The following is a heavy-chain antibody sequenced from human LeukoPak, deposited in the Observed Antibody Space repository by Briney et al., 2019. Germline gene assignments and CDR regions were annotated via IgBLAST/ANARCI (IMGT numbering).Heavy chain of an antibody. D-gene: IGHD5-18*01. CDR2: IKQDGSEK. V-gene: IGHV3-7*01. Sequence: PGGSLRLSCAASGFTFSSYAMSWVRQAPGKGLEWVANIKQDGSEKYYVDSVKGRFTISRDNAKNSLYLQMNSLRAEDTAVYYCARSSDIGPTWMQLWRGYFDYWGQGTLVTVSS. J-gene: IGHJ4*02. CDR3: ARSSDIGPTWMQLWRGYFDY. CDR1: GFTFSSYA.